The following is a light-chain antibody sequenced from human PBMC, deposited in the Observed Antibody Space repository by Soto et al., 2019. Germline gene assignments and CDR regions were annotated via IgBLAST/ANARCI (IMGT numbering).Light chain of an antibody. Sequence: DIQMTQSPSSLSASVGDRVTITCRASQSISSYLNWYQQKPGKAPKLLIYAASSLQSGVPSRFSGSGSGTDFTLTISSLQPEDFATYYCHQSSSTPPWTLGQGTKVEIK. CDR3: HQSSSTPPWT. J-gene: IGKJ1*01. CDR1: QSISSY. V-gene: IGKV1-39*01. CDR2: AAS.